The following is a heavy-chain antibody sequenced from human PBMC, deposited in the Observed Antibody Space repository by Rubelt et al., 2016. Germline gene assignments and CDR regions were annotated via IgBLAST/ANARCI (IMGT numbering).Heavy chain of an antibody. CDR3: ARSVEMATTPGY. CDR1: GGSISSYY. D-gene: IGHD5-24*01. CDR2: IYYSGST. Sequence: QVQLQESGPGLVKPSETLSLTCTVSGGSISSYYWGWIRQPPGKGLEWIGSIYYSGSTYYNPSLKGGVTMQGETSKNQFSLKLSSVTGADTAGYYVARSVEMATTPGYWGQGTLVTVSS. J-gene: IGHJ4*02. V-gene: IGHV4-39*07.